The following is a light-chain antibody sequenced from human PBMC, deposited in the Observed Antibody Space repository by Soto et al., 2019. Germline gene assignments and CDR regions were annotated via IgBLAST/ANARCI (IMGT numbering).Light chain of an antibody. V-gene: IGKV3-11*01. Sequence: EIVLTQSPATLSLSPGERATLSCRASQSISSHLAWYQQKPGQAPRLVMYDASNRATGIPARFSGSGSGTDFTLTISSLEPEDFAVYYCQQRVNWPLTFGGGIKVEIK. CDR3: QQRVNWPLT. J-gene: IGKJ4*01. CDR1: QSISSH. CDR2: DAS.